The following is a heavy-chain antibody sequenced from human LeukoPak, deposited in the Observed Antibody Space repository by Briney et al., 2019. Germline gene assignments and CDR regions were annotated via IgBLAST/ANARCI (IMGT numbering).Heavy chain of an antibody. CDR1: GFTFGDYA. D-gene: IGHD4-23*01. CDR2: IRSKAYGAAT. J-gene: IGHJ4*02. V-gene: IGHV3-49*04. Sequence: GGSLRLSCTASGFTFGDYAMSWVRQAPGKGLEWVGFIRSKAYGAATEYAASVRGRFTISRDDSKSIAYLQMNSLKTEDTAVYYCTRAPYGGNSLATYWGQGTLVTVSS. CDR3: TRAPYGGNSLATY.